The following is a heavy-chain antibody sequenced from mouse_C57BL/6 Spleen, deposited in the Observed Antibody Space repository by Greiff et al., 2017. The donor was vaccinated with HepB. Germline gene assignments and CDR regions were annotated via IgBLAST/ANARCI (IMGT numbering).Heavy chain of an antibody. CDR3: ARGGGSSGPFAY. CDR2: IDPSDSYT. J-gene: IGHJ3*01. D-gene: IGHD3-2*02. CDR1: GYTFTSYW. Sequence: QVQLQQPGAELVMPGASVKLSCKASGYTFTSYWMHWVKQRPGQGLEWIGEIDPSDSYTNYNQKFKGKSTLTVDKSSSTAYMQLSSLTSEDSAVYYCARGGGSSGPFAYWGQGTLVTVSA. V-gene: IGHV1-69*01.